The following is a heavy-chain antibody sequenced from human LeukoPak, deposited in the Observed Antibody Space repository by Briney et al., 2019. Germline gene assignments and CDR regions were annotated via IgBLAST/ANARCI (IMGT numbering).Heavy chain of an antibody. D-gene: IGHD2-2*02. CDR3: ARDEDVVVPAAITNWFDP. Sequence: ASVKVSCKASGFTFTSHDYNWVRQAPGQGLEWMGWISAYNGNTNYAQKLQGRVTMTTDTSTSTAYMELRSLRSDDTAVYYCARDEDVVVPAAITNWFDPWGQGTLVTVSS. CDR2: ISAYNGNT. J-gene: IGHJ5*02. CDR1: GFTFTSHD. V-gene: IGHV1-18*01.